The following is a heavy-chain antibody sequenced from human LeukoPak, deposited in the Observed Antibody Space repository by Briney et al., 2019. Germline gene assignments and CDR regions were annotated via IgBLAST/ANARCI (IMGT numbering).Heavy chain of an antibody. V-gene: IGHV7-4-1*02. J-gene: IGHJ4*02. D-gene: IGHD5-18*01. CDR3: GRDPKLGIRGYTYGYIDY. CDR1: GYTFISYV. CDR2: INTNTGNP. Sequence: ASVKVSCKTSGYTFISYVMNWVRQAPGQGLEWMGWINTNTGNPTYAQGFTGRYVFSLDTSVSTAYLQISGLKADDTAVYYCGRDPKLGIRGYTYGYIDYWGQGTLVTVSS.